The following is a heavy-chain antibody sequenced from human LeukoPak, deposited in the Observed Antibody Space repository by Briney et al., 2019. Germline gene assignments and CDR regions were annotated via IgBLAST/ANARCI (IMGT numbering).Heavy chain of an antibody. Sequence: SQTLSLTCAISGDSVSSNSAAWTWIRQSPSRGLEWLGRTNYRSKWYNDYAVSVKSRITINPDTSKNQFSLQLNSMTPEDTAVYYCVGGHYWFDPWGQGTLVTVSS. V-gene: IGHV6-1*01. CDR1: GDSVSSNSAA. D-gene: IGHD4-23*01. CDR3: VGGHYWFDP. CDR2: TNYRSKWYN. J-gene: IGHJ5*02.